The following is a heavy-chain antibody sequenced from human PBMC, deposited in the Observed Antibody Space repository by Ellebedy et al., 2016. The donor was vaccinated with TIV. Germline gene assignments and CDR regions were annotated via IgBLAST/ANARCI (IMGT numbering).Heavy chain of an antibody. CDR1: GFSLSTSGLC. Sequence: SGPTLVKPTQTLTLTCTFSGFSLSTSGLCVGWIRQPQGKALEWLARLDWDDDKYYSTSLKTRLTISKDTSKNQVVLTMTNMNPVDTAPYYCTRIQVEMDWGFDYWGQGTLVTVSS. CDR3: TRIQVEMDWGFDY. CDR2: LDWDDDK. D-gene: IGHD5-24*01. J-gene: IGHJ4*02. V-gene: IGHV2-70*11.